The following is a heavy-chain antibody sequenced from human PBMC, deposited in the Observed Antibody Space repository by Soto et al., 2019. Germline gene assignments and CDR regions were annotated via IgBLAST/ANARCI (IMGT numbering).Heavy chain of an antibody. CDR3: AKVRGYGDYADFDY. D-gene: IGHD4-17*01. CDR1: GFTFSSYA. V-gene: IGHV3-23*01. Sequence: GGSLRLSCAASGFTFSSYAMSWVRQAPGKGLEWVSAISSSGGSTYYADSVRGRFTISRDNSKNTLYLQMNSLRAEDTAVYYCAKVRGYGDYADFDYWGQGTLVTVSS. CDR2: ISSSGGST. J-gene: IGHJ4*02.